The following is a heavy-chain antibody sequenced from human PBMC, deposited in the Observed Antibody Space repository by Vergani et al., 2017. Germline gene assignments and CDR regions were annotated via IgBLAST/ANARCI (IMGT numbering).Heavy chain of an antibody. Sequence: QVQLVQSGAEVKKPGSSVKVSCKASGGTFSSYAISWVRQAPGQGLEWMGRIIPIFGTANYAQKFQGRVTITADESTSTAYMELSSLRSEDTAVYYCARGPQWGPYYYYYGMDVWGQGTTVTVSS. D-gene: IGHD6-19*01. CDR3: ARGPQWGPYYYYYGMDV. J-gene: IGHJ6*02. CDR2: IIPIFGTA. CDR1: GGTFSSYA. V-gene: IGHV1-69*18.